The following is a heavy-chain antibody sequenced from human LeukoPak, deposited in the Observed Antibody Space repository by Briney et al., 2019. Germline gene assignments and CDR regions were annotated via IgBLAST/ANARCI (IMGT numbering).Heavy chain of an antibody. J-gene: IGHJ4*02. CDR1: GGSINSSSSYY. CDR2: IYYSGST. Sequence: PSETLSLTCAVSGGSINSSSSYYWGWIRQPPGKGLEWIGYIYYSGSTNYNPSLKSRVTISVDTSKNQLSLKLSSATAADTAVYYCAKYDSLGELVFDYWGQGTLVTVSS. V-gene: IGHV4-61*05. D-gene: IGHD3-16*01. CDR3: AKYDSLGELVFDY.